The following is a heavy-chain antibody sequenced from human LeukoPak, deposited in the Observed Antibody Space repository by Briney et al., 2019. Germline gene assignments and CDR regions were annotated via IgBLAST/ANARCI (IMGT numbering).Heavy chain of an antibody. D-gene: IGHD3-22*01. J-gene: IGHJ4*02. CDR3: VSGDTGSGYYY. Sequence: GGSLRLSCGASGFTFSSHAMSWVRQTPERGLEWVSAITGGGDSAYFPDSVKGRFTISRDNSKNTLYLQMNNLGAEDTALYYCVSGDTGSGYYYWGQGTLVTVSS. CDR2: ITGGGDSA. V-gene: IGHV3-23*01. CDR1: GFTFSSHA.